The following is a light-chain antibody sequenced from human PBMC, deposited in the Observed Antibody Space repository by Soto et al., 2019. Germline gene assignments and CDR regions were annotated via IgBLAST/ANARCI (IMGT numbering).Light chain of an antibody. CDR1: QSVSSN. J-gene: IGKJ1*01. Sequence: EIVMTQSPATLSVSPGERVTLSCRASQSVSSNLAWYQQKPGQAPSLLIYGASTRATGIPARFSGSGSGTEFTLTISSLQSEDFAVYYCQQYNNWPQTFGQGTKVEIK. CDR2: GAS. V-gene: IGKV3D-15*01. CDR3: QQYNNWPQT.